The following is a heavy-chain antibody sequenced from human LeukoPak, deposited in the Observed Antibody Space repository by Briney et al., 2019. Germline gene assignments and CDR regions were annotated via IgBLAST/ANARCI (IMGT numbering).Heavy chain of an antibody. D-gene: IGHD6-19*01. J-gene: IGHJ4*02. CDR3: ARTRESIAVAGYFDY. CDR1: GGSFSGYY. CDR2: INHSGST. Sequence: SETLSLTCAVYGGSFSGYYWSWIRQPPGKGLEWIGEINHSGSTNYNPSLKSRVTISVDTSKNQFSLKLSSVTAADTAVYYCARTRESIAVAGYFDYWGQGTLVTVSS. V-gene: IGHV4-34*01.